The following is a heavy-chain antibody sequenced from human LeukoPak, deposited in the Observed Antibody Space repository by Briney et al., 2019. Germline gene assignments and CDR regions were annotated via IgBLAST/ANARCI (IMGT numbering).Heavy chain of an antibody. V-gene: IGHV3-53*01. CDR2: IYSGGST. CDR1: GFTVSSNY. J-gene: IGHJ4*02. CDR3: ARGGGRYYDFWTPGGIDY. D-gene: IGHD3-3*01. Sequence: GGSLRLSCAASGFTVSSNYMSWVRQAPGKGLEWVSVIYSGGSTYYADSVKGRFTISRENSKNTLYLQMNSLRAEDTAVYYCARGGGRYYDFWTPGGIDYWGQGTLVTVSS.